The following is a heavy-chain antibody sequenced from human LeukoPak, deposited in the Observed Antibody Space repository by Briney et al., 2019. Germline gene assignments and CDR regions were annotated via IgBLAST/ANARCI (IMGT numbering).Heavy chain of an antibody. J-gene: IGHJ6*03. Sequence: SETLSLTCTVSGGSVSSYYWSWIRQPAGKGLEWIGRIYTSGSTNYNPSLKSRVTMSVDTSKNQFSLKLSSVTAADTAVYYCARDRNPAVAGVYYYYYMDVWGQGTLVTVSS. V-gene: IGHV4-4*07. D-gene: IGHD6-19*01. CDR3: ARDRNPAVAGVYYYYYMDV. CDR2: IYTSGST. CDR1: GGSVSSYY.